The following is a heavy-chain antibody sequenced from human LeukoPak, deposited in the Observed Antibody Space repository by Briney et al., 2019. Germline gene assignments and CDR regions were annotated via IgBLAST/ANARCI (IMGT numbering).Heavy chain of an antibody. Sequence: SETLSLTCTVSGGSISSYYWSWIRQPPGKGLEWIGYIYYSGSTNHNPSLKSRVTISVDTSKNQFSLKLSSVTAADTAVYYCARSRSGYSYGYVDYWGQGTLVTVSS. CDR1: GGSISSYY. CDR2: IYYSGST. CDR3: ARSRSGYSYGYVDY. V-gene: IGHV4-59*01. D-gene: IGHD5-18*01. J-gene: IGHJ4*02.